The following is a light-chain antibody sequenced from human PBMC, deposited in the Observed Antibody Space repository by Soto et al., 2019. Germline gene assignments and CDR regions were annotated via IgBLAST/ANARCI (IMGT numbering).Light chain of an antibody. CDR1: HDIGNS. J-gene: IGKJ3*01. CDR3: QKSDHLPL. Sequence: IQMTQSPPSLSASVGDRVTITCQASHDIGNSLNWYQDKPGQAPKLVIYDAYNLETGVPSTFSGGGYGTHFTFTISSLRPEEIGTYYCQKSDHLPLFGPGTKVDIK. V-gene: IGKV1-33*01. CDR2: DAY.